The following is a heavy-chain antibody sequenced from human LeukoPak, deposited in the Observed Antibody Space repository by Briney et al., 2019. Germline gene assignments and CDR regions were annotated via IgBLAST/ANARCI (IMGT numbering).Heavy chain of an antibody. CDR1: GYTLSSYG. Sequence: ASVKVSCKAFGYTLSSYGISWLRQAPGQGLEWIGWISGYNYKTKYAQTFQGRVAMTIDTSTKTVSMELRILRSDDTAVYYCARDHEGSPFWRDAFDIWGQGTMVTISS. D-gene: IGHD3-3*01. CDR2: ISGYNYKT. CDR3: ARDHEGSPFWRDAFDI. J-gene: IGHJ3*02. V-gene: IGHV1-18*04.